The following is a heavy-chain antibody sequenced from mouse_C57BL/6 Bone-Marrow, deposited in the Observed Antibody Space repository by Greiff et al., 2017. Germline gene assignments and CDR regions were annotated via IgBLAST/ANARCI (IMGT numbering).Heavy chain of an antibody. V-gene: IGHV10-3*01. CDR1: GFTFHTYA. CDR2: IRSKSSNYAT. D-gene: IGHD2-3*01. Sequence: EVHLVESGGGLVQPKGSLKLSCAASGFTFHTYAMHWVRQAPGKGLEWVARIRSKSSNYATYYAVSVKDRFTISRDDSQSMLYLQMNNLKTKDTAMYYCVRELYAGYYGGDMDYWGQGTTGTVSS. J-gene: IGHJ4*01. CDR3: VRELYAGYYGGDMDY.